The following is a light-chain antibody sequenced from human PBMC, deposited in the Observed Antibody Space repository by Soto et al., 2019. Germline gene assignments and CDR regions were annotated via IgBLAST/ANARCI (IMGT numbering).Light chain of an antibody. CDR3: SSYTSTSTYV. J-gene: IGLJ1*01. Sequence: QSVLTQPASVSGSLGQSITISCTGTISDVGGYNFVSWYQQHPGKAPKLMIYEVTNRPSGISNRFSGSKSGNTASLTISGLQAEDEADYYCSSYTSTSTYVFGTGTKLTVL. V-gene: IGLV2-14*01. CDR1: ISDVGGYNF. CDR2: EVT.